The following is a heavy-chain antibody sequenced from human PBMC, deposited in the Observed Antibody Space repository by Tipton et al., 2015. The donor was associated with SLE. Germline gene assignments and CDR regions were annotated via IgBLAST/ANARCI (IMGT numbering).Heavy chain of an antibody. Sequence: LSLTCAASGFTFSSYAMHWVRQAPGKGLEWVAVISYDGSNKYYADSVKGRFTISRDNSKNTLYLQMNSLRAEDTAVYYCAREFDSSGYSSFDYWGQGTLVTVSS. CDR3: AREFDSSGYSSFDY. CDR1: GFTFSSYA. J-gene: IGHJ4*02. D-gene: IGHD3-22*01. CDR2: ISYDGSNK. V-gene: IGHV3-30*04.